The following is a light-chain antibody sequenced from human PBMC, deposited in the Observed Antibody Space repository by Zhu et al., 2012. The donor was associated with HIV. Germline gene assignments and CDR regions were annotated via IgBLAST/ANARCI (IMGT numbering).Light chain of an antibody. CDR2: DAS. CDR1: RSVSSF. CDR3: QQRTIWPPT. V-gene: IGKV3-11*01. J-gene: IGKJ1*01. Sequence: IVLTQSPATLSLSPGERATVSCRASRSVSSFLAWYQQKPGQAPRLLIYDASNRATGIPARFSGSGSGTDFTLSISSLEPEDSAVYYCQQRTIWPPTFGQGTRVEIK.